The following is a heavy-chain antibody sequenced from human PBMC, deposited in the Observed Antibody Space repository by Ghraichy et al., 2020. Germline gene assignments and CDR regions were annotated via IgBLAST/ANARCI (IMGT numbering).Heavy chain of an antibody. Sequence: SLNISCAASGFTFDNYAMHWVRQAPGKGLEWVSGINWNSGSIAYADSVKGRFTISRDNAKNSLYLQMNSLRAEDTALYYCAKDLVGETFDYWGQGTLVTVSS. D-gene: IGHD3-16*01. J-gene: IGHJ4*02. CDR1: GFTFDNYA. CDR3: AKDLVGETFDY. V-gene: IGHV3-9*01. CDR2: INWNSGSI.